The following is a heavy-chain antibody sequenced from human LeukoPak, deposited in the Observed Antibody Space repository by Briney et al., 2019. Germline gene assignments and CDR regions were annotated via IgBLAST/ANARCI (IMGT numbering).Heavy chain of an antibody. V-gene: IGHV1-18*01. Sequence: ASVKVSCKASGYTFTSYGISWVRQAPGQGLEWMGWISAYNGNTNYAQKLQGRVTMTTDTSTSTAYMELRSLRSDDTAVYYCARERASYYDILTGYPRAFDIWGQGTMVTVSS. CDR2: ISAYNGNT. J-gene: IGHJ3*02. CDR3: ARERASYYDILTGYPRAFDI. CDR1: GYTFTSYG. D-gene: IGHD3-9*01.